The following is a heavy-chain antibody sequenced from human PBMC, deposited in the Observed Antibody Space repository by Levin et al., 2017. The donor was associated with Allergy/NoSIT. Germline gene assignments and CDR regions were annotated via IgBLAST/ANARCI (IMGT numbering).Heavy chain of an antibody. CDR2: ISGSGAIT. CDR3: AKLGWVQSMSSGASGHY. D-gene: IGHD1-1*01. Sequence: GGSLRLSCAASGFTFRDYAMSWVRQAPGKGLEWVSSISGSGAITYYGDSVKGRLAISRDNSKNTLYLQMNSLRAEDTAVYYCAKLGWVQSMSSGASGHYWAQGTLITVSS. V-gene: IGHV3-23*01. J-gene: IGHJ4*02. CDR1: GFTFRDYA.